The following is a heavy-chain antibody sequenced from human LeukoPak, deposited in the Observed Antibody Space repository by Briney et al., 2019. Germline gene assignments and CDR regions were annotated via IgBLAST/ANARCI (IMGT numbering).Heavy chain of an antibody. CDR1: GGSISSSSYY. CDR3: ARHFPEYGPLDH. V-gene: IGHV4-61*05. D-gene: IGHD3-10*01. Sequence: PSETLSLTCTVSGGSISSSSYYWGWIRQPPGKGLEWIGYIYSSGSTNYNPSLKSRVTISVDTSKNQFSLKLSSVTAADTAVYYCARHFPEYGPLDHWGQGTLVTVSS. J-gene: IGHJ4*02. CDR2: IYSSGST.